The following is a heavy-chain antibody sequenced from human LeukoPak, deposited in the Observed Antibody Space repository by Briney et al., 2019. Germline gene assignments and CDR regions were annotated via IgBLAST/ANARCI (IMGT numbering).Heavy chain of an antibody. Sequence: GESLKISCKGSGYSFTSYWIGWVRQVPGKGLEWMGIIYPGDSDTRYSPSFQGQVTISADKSISTAYLQWSSLKASDTAMYYCARVHGITIFGVVIRPFDYWGQGTLVTVSS. J-gene: IGHJ4*02. D-gene: IGHD3-3*01. V-gene: IGHV5-51*01. CDR3: ARVHGITIFGVVIRPFDY. CDR1: GYSFTSYW. CDR2: IYPGDSDT.